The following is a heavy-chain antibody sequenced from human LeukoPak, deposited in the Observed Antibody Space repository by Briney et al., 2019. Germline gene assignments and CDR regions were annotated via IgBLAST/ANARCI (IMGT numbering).Heavy chain of an antibody. J-gene: IGHJ4*02. CDR1: GYTFTSYY. CDR3: ARDLRGYGDY. CDR2: INPSGGST. Sequence: GASVKVSCKASGYTFTSYYMHWVRQAPGQGLEWMGIINPSGGSTNYAQKFQGRVTMTRDMSTSTVYMELSSLRSEDTAVYYCARDLRGYGDYWGQGTLVTVSS. D-gene: IGHD5-18*01. V-gene: IGHV1-46*01.